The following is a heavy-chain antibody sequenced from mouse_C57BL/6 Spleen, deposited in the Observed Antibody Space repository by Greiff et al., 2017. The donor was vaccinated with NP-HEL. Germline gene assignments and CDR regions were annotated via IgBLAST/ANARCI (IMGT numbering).Heavy chain of an antibody. CDR3: ARSPFYYGNLLLAMDY. V-gene: IGHV2-9-1*01. J-gene: IGHJ4*01. CDR1: GFSLTSYA. CDR2: IWTGGGT. Sequence: VHLVESGPGLVAPSQSLSITCTVSGFSLTSYAISWVRQPPGKGLEWLGVIWTGGGTNYNSALKSRLSISKDNSKSQVFLKMNSLQTDDTARYYCARSPFYYGNLLLAMDYWGQGTSVTVSS. D-gene: IGHD2-1*01.